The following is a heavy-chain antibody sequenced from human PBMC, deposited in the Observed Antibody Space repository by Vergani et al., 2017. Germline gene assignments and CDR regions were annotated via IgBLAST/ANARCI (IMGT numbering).Heavy chain of an antibody. CDR1: GYTFTSYA. D-gene: IGHD6-13*01. V-gene: IGHV7-4-1*02. Sequence: VQLVHSGSELKKPGASVKVSCKASGYTFTSYAMNWVRQAPGQGLEWMGWINTNTGNPTYAQGFTGRFVFSLDTSVSTAYLQISSLKAEDTAVYYCAIGYSSSWYRVYYYGMDVWGQGTTVTVSS. CDR2: INTNTGNP. CDR3: AIGYSSSWYRVYYYGMDV. J-gene: IGHJ6*02.